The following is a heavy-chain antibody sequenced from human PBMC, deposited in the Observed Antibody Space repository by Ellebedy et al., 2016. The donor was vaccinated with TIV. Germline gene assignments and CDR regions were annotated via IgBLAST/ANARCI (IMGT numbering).Heavy chain of an antibody. Sequence: PGGSLRLSCAASGFTFSSYWMHWVRQTPGKGLEWVSRINSDGRTINYADSVRGRFTISRDNAKNTVFLEMNSLRVDDTAVYYCARQFDQPARWGQGTLVTVSS. J-gene: IGHJ4*02. CDR1: GFTFSSYW. D-gene: IGHD3-9*01. CDR3: ARQFDQPAR. V-gene: IGHV3-74*01. CDR2: INSDGRTI.